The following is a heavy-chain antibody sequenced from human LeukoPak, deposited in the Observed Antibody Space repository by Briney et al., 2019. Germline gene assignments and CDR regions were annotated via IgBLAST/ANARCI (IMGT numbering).Heavy chain of an antibody. J-gene: IGHJ3*02. CDR2: MGYDGSKI. Sequence: GGSLRLSCAASGLIFSRSGMHWVRQAPGKGLEWVTFMGYDGSKIYYADSVKGRFTISRDNFRNTLYLQMNSLRAEDTAVYCCAKEGRGGFDIWGQGTMVTVSS. CDR1: GLIFSRSG. V-gene: IGHV3-30*02. CDR3: AKEGRGGFDI. D-gene: IGHD3-16*01.